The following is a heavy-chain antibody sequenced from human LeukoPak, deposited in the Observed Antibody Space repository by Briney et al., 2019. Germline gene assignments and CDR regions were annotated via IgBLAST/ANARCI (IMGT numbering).Heavy chain of an antibody. D-gene: IGHD3-22*01. CDR2: ITGSGEYT. J-gene: IGHJ6*03. CDR3: ARVGYYDSSGYYYYYYYMDV. Sequence: GGSLRLSCAASGFTFSSYAMSWVRQAPGKGLEWVSAITGSGEYTYYADSVKGRFTISRDNSKSTLYLQMNSLRVEDTAVYYCARVGYYDSSGYYYYYYYMDVWGKGTTVTVSS. V-gene: IGHV3-23*01. CDR1: GFTFSSYA.